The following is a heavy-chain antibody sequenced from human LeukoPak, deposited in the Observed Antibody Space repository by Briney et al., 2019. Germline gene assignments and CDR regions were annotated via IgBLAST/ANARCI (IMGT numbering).Heavy chain of an antibody. J-gene: IGHJ6*03. CDR2: IYSGGST. D-gene: IGHD2-2*02. CDR1: GFTVSSNY. CDR3: ARDELSDCSSTSCYTDPYYMDV. Sequence: GESLRLSCAASGFTVSSNYMSWVRQAPGKGLEWVSVIYSGGSTYYADSVKGRFTISRDNSKNTLYLRMNSLRAEDTAVYYCARDELSDCSSTSCYTDPYYMDVWGKGTTVTVSS. V-gene: IGHV3-66*02.